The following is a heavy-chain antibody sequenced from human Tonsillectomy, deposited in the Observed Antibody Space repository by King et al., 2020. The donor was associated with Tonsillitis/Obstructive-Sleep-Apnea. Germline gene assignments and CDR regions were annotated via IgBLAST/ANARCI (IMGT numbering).Heavy chain of an antibody. J-gene: IGHJ4*02. V-gene: IGHV3-30*18. CDR3: AKDSGGSYYSGADY. D-gene: IGHD1-26*01. Sequence: QVQLVESGGGVVQPGRSLRLSCAASGFTFSSYGMHWVRQAPGKGLEWVAVISYDGSNKYYADSVKGRFTISRDNSKNTLYLQMNSLRAEDTAVYYCAKDSGGSYYSGADYWGRGTLVTVSS. CDR1: GFTFSSYG. CDR2: ISYDGSNK.